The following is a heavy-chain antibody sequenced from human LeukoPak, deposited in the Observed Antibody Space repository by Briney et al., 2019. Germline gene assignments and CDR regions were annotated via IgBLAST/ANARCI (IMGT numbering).Heavy chain of an antibody. Sequence: SETLSLTCTVSGGSISSYYWSWIRQPPGQGLEWIGYIYYSGSTNYNPSLKSRVTISVDTYTNQFSLKLSSVTAADTAVYYCARINSSGWYYFDYWGEGTLVTVSS. D-gene: IGHD6-19*01. CDR3: ARINSSGWYYFDY. CDR1: GGSISSYY. CDR2: IYYSGST. V-gene: IGHV4-59*08. J-gene: IGHJ4*02.